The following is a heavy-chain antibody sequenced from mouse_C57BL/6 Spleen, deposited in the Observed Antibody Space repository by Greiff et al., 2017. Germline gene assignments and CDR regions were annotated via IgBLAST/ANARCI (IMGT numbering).Heavy chain of an antibody. CDR3: ARMGSYYGYPYYAMDY. J-gene: IGHJ4*01. D-gene: IGHD2-9*01. V-gene: IGHV1-39*01. Sequence: EVKLMESGPELVKPGASVKISCKASGYSFTDYNMNWVKQSNGKSPEWIGVINPNYGTTSYNQKFKGKATLTVDQSSSTAYMQLNSLTSEDSAVYYCARMGSYYGYPYYAMDYWGQGTSVTVSS. CDR1: GYSFTDYN. CDR2: INPNYGTT.